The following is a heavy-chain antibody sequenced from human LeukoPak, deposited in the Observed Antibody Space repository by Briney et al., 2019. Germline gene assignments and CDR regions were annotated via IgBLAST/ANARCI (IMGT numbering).Heavy chain of an antibody. D-gene: IGHD2-15*01. J-gene: IGHJ4*02. CDR2: INGDGNT. Sequence: GGSLRLSCAASGFSFGANSMHWARQVPGKGLEWVSLINGDGNTYYAASVNGRFTASRDNSKNSLYLQMSSLRPEDTALYYCAKDIGGGLLEYWGQGTLVTVSS. CDR3: AKDIGGGLLEY. V-gene: IGHV3-43*02. CDR1: GFSFGANS.